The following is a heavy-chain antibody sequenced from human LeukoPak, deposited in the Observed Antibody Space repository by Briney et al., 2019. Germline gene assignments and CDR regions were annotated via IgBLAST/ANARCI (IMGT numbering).Heavy chain of an antibody. J-gene: IGHJ4*02. Sequence: ASVKVSCKASGYTFTSYGISWVRQAPGQGLEWMGWISAYNGNTNYAQKLQGRVTMTTDTSTSTAYMELRSLRSDDTAVYYCARVGRGYCSSTSCYGDYWGQGTLVTVSS. D-gene: IGHD2-2*01. CDR1: GYTFTSYG. V-gene: IGHV1-18*01. CDR3: ARVGRGYCSSTSCYGDY. CDR2: ISAYNGNT.